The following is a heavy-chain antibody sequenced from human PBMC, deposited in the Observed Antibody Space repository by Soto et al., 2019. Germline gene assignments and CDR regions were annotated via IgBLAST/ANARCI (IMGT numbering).Heavy chain of an antibody. V-gene: IGHV1-18*01. J-gene: IGHJ3*02. CDR1: GYTFTSYG. Sequence: QVQLVQSGAEVKKPGASVKVSCKASGYTFTSYGISWVRQAPGQGLEWMGWISAYNGNTNYAQKLQGRVTMTTDTPXSKAYRELRSRRSDDTAVYYCAREGPSSSDDAFDIWGQGTMVTVSS. D-gene: IGHD6-13*01. CDR3: AREGPSSSDDAFDI. CDR2: ISAYNGNT.